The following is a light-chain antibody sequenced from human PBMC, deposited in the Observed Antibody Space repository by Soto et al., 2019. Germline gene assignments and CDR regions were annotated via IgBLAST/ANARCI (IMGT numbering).Light chain of an antibody. CDR1: QTVSSNY. CDR2: GAT. CDR3: QPYGSTPPT. Sequence: EIVLTQSPGTVSLSPGETATLSCRASQTVSSNYLAWYQQKPGQAPRLLIYGATSMATGVADRFSGGGSGTDFTLTISRLEPEDFAVYNCQPYGSTPPTFGGGTEVEIK. J-gene: IGKJ4*01. V-gene: IGKV3-20*01.